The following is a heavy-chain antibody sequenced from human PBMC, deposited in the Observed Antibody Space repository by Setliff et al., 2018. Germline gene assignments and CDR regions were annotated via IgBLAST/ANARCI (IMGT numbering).Heavy chain of an antibody. D-gene: IGHD3-10*01. CDR2: MNPYTGKT. CDR1: GYTFTSYD. V-gene: IGHV1-8*02. Sequence: ASVKVSCKASGYTFTSYDINWVRQAPGQGLEWMGWMNPYTGKTGFAQKFQGRVTMTRNTSIITAFMELSRLRSEDTAVYYCARDGWFGEGYFDSWGQGTLVTVSS. J-gene: IGHJ4*02. CDR3: ARDGWFGEGYFDS.